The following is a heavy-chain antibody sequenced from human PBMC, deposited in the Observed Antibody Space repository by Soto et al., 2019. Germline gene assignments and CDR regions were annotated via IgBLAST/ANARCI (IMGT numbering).Heavy chain of an antibody. CDR2: IYWNDDK. J-gene: IGHJ4*02. Sequence: GSGPTLVNPTQTLTLTCTFSGFSLSTSGVGVGWIRQPPGKALEWLALIYWNDDKRYSPSLKSRLTITKDTSKNQVVLTMTNMDPVDTATYYCAHRLGAEYYGSGSYFRSPKQYFDYWGQGTLVTVSS. V-gene: IGHV2-5*01. D-gene: IGHD3-10*01. CDR1: GFSLSTSGVG. CDR3: AHRLGAEYYGSGSYFRSPKQYFDY.